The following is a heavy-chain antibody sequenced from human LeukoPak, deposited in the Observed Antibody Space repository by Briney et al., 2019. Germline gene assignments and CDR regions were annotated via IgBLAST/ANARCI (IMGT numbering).Heavy chain of an antibody. J-gene: IGHJ4*02. CDR2: FSGSGGST. D-gene: IGHD3-10*01. Sequence: GGSLRLSCAASGFTFSSYAMSWVRQAPGKGLECISGFSGSGGSTYYADSVKGRFTISRDNSKNTLYLQMNSLRAEDTAVYYCANTPYGSGSYSYWGQGTLVTVSS. V-gene: IGHV3-23*01. CDR1: GFTFSSYA. CDR3: ANTPYGSGSYSY.